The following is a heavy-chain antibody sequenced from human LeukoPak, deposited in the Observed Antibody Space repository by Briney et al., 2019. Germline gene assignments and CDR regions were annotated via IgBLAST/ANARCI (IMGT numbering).Heavy chain of an antibody. CDR3: TLLYGDQRR. CDR2: IYSDDRI. CDR1: GFTVISNH. V-gene: IGHV3-53*01. Sequence: GGSLRLSCAASGFTVISNHMSWVRQAPGKGLEWVSVIYSDDRIYYADSVKGRFTISRDNSKNTLYLQMNSLRADDTAVYYCTLLYGDQRRWGQGTLVTVSS. J-gene: IGHJ4*02. D-gene: IGHD4-17*01.